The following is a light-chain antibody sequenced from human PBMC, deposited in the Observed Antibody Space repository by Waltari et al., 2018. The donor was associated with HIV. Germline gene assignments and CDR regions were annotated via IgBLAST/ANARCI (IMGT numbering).Light chain of an antibody. V-gene: IGLV1-51*01. CDR1: GSKIGNNI. CDR3: GTWDSSLSVVI. Sequence: QSVLTQPPPVSAAPGKKVTISCSGTGSKIGNNIFSCYQQLPGTAPKLLIYDNNKRPSGIPDGFSGSKSGTSATLAITGLQTGDEADYYCGTWDSSLSVVIFGGGTKLTVL. J-gene: IGLJ2*01. CDR2: DNN.